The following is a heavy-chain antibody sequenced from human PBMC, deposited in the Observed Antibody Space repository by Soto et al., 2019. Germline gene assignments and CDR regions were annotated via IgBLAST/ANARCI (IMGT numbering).Heavy chain of an antibody. Sequence: ASVKVSCKASGYTFTGYYMHWVRQAPGQGLEWMGWINPNSGGTNYAQKFQGRVTMTRDTSISTAYMELSRLRPDDTAVYYCARASITIFGVVIPYYYYGMDVWGQGTTVTVSS. D-gene: IGHD3-3*01. CDR2: INPNSGGT. V-gene: IGHV1-2*02. CDR3: ARASITIFGVVIPYYYYGMDV. CDR1: GYTFTGYY. J-gene: IGHJ6*02.